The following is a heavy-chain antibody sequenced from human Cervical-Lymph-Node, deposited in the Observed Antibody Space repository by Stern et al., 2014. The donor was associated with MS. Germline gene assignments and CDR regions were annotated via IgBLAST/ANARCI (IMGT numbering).Heavy chain of an antibody. D-gene: IGHD2-21*01. CDR1: GFTFSNYR. Sequence: EVQLVESGGGLVKPGGSLRLSCAASGFTFSNYRINWVRQAPGKGLEWVSSISSSSSSIYYADSVKGRFTISRDNAKNSLYLQMNSLRAEDTAVYYCARQIMVTEDYFDYWGQGTLVTVSS. CDR3: ARQIMVTEDYFDY. J-gene: IGHJ4*02. V-gene: IGHV3-21*01. CDR2: ISSSSSSI.